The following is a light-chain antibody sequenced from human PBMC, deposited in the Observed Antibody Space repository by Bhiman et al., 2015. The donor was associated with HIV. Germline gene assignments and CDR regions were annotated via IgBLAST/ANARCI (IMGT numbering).Light chain of an antibody. V-gene: IGLV3-19*01. Sequence: SSELTQDPAVSVALGQTVNITCQGDSLRSYYANWYQQKPGQAPVLVIYGKNNRPSGIPERFSGSNSGNTATLTISRVEAGDEADYYCQVWDTTSDHLEVFGRGTKLTVL. CDR2: GKN. CDR1: SLRSYY. J-gene: IGLJ2*01. CDR3: QVWDTTSDHLEV.